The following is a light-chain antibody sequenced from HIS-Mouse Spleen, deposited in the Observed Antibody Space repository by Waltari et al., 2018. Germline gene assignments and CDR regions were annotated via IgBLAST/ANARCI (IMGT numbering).Light chain of an antibody. V-gene: IGKV3-15*01. Sequence: EIALTQSPDTLSVSPGERATLSGRASQSVSSNLAWYQQKPGQAPRLLIYGASTRATGIPARFSGSGSGTEFTLTISSMQSEDFAVYYCQQYNNWPWTFGQGTKVEIK. J-gene: IGKJ1*01. CDR2: GAS. CDR3: QQYNNWPWT. CDR1: QSVSSN.